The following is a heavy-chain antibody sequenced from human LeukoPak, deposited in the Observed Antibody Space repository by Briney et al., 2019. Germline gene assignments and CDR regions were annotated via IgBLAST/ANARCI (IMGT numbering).Heavy chain of an antibody. Sequence: PGGSLRLSCAASGFTFSNAWMSWVRQAPGKGLEWVGRIKSKTDGGTTDYAAPVKGRFTISRDDSKNTLYLQMNSLKTEDTAVYYCTYESGTNPGDPFDIWGQGTMVTVSS. J-gene: IGHJ3*02. CDR3: TYESGTNPGDPFDI. V-gene: IGHV3-15*01. CDR2: IKSKTDGGTT. CDR1: GFTFSNAW. D-gene: IGHD1-7*01.